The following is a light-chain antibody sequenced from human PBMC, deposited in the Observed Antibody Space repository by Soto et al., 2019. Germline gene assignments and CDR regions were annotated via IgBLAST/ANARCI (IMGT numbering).Light chain of an antibody. J-gene: IGLJ2*01. CDR3: GTWDSSLSAVV. Sequence: QSVLTQPPSVSAAPGQKVTISCSGSRSNIGSNYVSWYQQVPGTAPKLLIYDNNKRPSGIPDRFSGSRSGTSATLDITGLQSGDEADYYCGTWDSSLSAVVFGGGTKVTVL. CDR2: DNN. CDR1: RSNIGSNY. V-gene: IGLV1-51*01.